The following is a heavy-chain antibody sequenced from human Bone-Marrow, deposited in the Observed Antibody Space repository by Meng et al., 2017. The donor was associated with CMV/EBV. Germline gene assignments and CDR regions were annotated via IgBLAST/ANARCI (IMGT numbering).Heavy chain of an antibody. CDR2: ISWNGASF. J-gene: IGHJ4*02. CDR3: AKDNGYTYGHASDY. Sequence: GGSLRLSCAASGFSFDNYAMHWVRQAPGKGLEWVSGISWNGASFGYADSVQGRFTISRDNAKNPLYLQMNSLRTEDTAVYFCAKDNGYTYGHASDYWGQGTLVTVSS. D-gene: IGHD5-12*01. CDR1: GFSFDNYA. V-gene: IGHV3-9*01.